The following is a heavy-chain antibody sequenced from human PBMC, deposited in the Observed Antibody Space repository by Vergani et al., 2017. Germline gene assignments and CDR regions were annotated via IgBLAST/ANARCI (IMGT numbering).Heavy chain of an antibody. CDR1: GYTFTSYG. J-gene: IGHJ5*02. Sequence: QVQLVQSGAEVKKPGASVTVSCKASGYTFTSYGISWVRQAPGQGLEWMGWISAYNGNTNYAQKLQGRVTMTTDTSTTTAYMELRRLSSDDTAVYYCASDPGLVYGSGSYFWFDPWGQGTLVTVSS. CDR2: ISAYNGNT. V-gene: IGHV1-18*01. D-gene: IGHD3-10*01. CDR3: ASDPGLVYGSGSYFWFDP.